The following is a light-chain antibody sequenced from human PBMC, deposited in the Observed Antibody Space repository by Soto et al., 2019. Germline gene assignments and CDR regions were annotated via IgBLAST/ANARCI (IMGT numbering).Light chain of an antibody. CDR1: QSVSSN. J-gene: IGKJ1*01. V-gene: IGKV3-15*01. CDR3: QHYNNWPPWT. Sequence: EIVMMQSPATLSVSPGERATLSCTASQSVSSNLAWYQQKPGQAPRLLIYGASTRATGVPARFSGSGSGTEFTLTISSLQSEDFAIYYCQHYNNWPPWTFGQGTKVEIK. CDR2: GAS.